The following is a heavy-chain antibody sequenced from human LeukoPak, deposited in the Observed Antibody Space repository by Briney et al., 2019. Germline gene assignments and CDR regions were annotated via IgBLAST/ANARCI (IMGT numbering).Heavy chain of an antibody. J-gene: IGHJ5*02. V-gene: IGHV3-21*01. CDR3: ARARDTAMVISYWFDP. CDR2: ISSSSSYI. Sequence: GGSPRLSCAASGLTFSSYSMNWVRQAPGKGLEWVSSISSSSSYIYYADSVKGRFTISRDNAKNSLYLQMNSLRAEDTAVYYCARARDTAMVISYWFDPWGQGTLVTVSS. D-gene: IGHD5-18*01. CDR1: GLTFSSYS.